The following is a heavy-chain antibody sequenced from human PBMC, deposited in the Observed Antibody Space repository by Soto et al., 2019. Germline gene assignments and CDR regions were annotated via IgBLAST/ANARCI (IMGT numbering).Heavy chain of an antibody. D-gene: IGHD6-13*01. J-gene: IGHJ6*02. Sequence: SVKVSCKASGGTFSSYAISWVRQAPGQGLEWMGGIVPIFGTANYAQKFQGRVTITADESTSTAYMELSSLRSEDTAVYYCARDLYPWEGYSSSWSLKTYCYYYGMDVWGQGTTVTVSS. CDR3: ARDLYPWEGYSSSWSLKTYCYYYGMDV. CDR1: GGTFSSYA. CDR2: IVPIFGTA. V-gene: IGHV1-69*13.